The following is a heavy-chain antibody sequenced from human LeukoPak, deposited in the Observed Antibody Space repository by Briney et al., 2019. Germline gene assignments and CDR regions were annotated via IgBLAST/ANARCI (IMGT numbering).Heavy chain of an antibody. CDR1: GGTFSSYA. D-gene: IGHD6-13*01. CDR2: IIPIFGTA. V-gene: IGHV1-69*13. J-gene: IGHJ4*02. CDR3: ATQGRGEQLVEYYFDY. Sequence: SVKVSCKASGGTFSSYAISWVRQAPGQGLQWMGGIIPIFGTANYAQKFQGRVTITADESTSTAYMELSSLRSEDTAVYYCATQGRGEQLVEYYFDYWGQGTLVTVSS.